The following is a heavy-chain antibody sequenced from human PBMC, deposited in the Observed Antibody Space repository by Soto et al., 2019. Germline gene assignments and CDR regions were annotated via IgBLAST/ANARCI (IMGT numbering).Heavy chain of an antibody. J-gene: IGHJ4*02. CDR3: ARDIPNCISTSCYLDY. Sequence: QVQLVESGGGVVQPGRSLRLSCAASGFTFSSYAIHWVRQAPGKGLEWVAVISYDGSNKYYADSVKGRFTISRDNSKNTLYLQMNSLRAEDTAVYYCARDIPNCISTSCYLDYWGQGTLVTVSS. V-gene: IGHV3-30-3*01. D-gene: IGHD2-2*01. CDR2: ISYDGSNK. CDR1: GFTFSSYA.